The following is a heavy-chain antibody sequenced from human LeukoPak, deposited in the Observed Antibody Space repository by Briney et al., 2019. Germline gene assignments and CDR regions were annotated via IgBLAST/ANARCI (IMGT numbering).Heavy chain of an antibody. V-gene: IGHV3-30*04. Sequence: PGGSLRLSCAASGFTFSRSAMYWVRQAPGKGLEWVAVISFDGNNQYEADSVKGRFTISRDNSKNTLDLQMNSVRPEDTAVYYCARDARSSGYYYYMDVWGKETTVTVSS. D-gene: IGHD6-6*01. CDR2: ISFDGNNQ. J-gene: IGHJ6*03. CDR3: ARDARSSGYYYYMDV. CDR1: GFTFSRSA.